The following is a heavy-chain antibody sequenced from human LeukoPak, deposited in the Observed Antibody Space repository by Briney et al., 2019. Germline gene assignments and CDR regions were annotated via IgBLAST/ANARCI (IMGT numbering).Heavy chain of an antibody. CDR1: GGSINGHY. CDR2: ISYSGNT. Sequence: SETLSLTCTVSGGSINGHYWTWIRQPPGKGLEWIGHISYSGNTNYNPSLKSRVTISVDTSKNQFSLKLKSVTAADTAVYYCARHGGSYYYYYYYLDVWGKGTTVTVSS. D-gene: IGHD1-26*01. V-gene: IGHV4-59*11. CDR3: ARHGGSYYYYYYYLDV. J-gene: IGHJ6*03.